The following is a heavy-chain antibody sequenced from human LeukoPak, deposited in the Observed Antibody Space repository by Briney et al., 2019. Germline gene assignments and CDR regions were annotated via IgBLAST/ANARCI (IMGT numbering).Heavy chain of an antibody. CDR1: GYSFTNYW. CDR3: ARILYYDPGMYFEY. Sequence: GESLKISCKGSGYSFTNYWIGWVRQMPGKGLEWMGIIYPGDSDTRYRPSFQGQVTISADKSINTAYLPWSSLKASDTAMYYCARILYYDPGMYFEYWGQGTLVTVSS. CDR2: IYPGDSDT. J-gene: IGHJ4*02. D-gene: IGHD3-16*01. V-gene: IGHV5-51*01.